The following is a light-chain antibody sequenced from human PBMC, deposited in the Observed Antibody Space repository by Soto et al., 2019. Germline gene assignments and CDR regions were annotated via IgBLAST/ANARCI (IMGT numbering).Light chain of an antibody. Sequence: QSVLTQPPSVTGAPGQRVTISCTGSSSNIGAGYDVHWYQQLPGTVPKLLIYGNSNRPSGVPDRFSGSKSGTSASLAITGLQAEDEADYYCQSYDSSLSFYVFGTGTNLTVL. CDR1: SSNIGAGYD. J-gene: IGLJ1*01. V-gene: IGLV1-40*01. CDR3: QSYDSSLSFYV. CDR2: GNS.